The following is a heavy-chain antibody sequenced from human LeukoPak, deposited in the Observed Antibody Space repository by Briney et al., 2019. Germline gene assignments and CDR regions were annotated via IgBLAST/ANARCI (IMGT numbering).Heavy chain of an antibody. CDR1: GSTSSSYA. V-gene: IGHV3-23*01. J-gene: IGHJ4*02. CDR3: GEGGGGYYDFWSSDYIRY. CDR2: ISGSGGTT. D-gene: IGHD3-3*01. Sequence: GGSLRLSCAVSGSTSSSYAMSWVRQAPGKGLEWVSTISGSGGTTYYADSVKGRFTISRDSSKNTLYLQMNSLGAEDTAVYYCGEGGGGYYDFWSSDYIRYWGQGTLVTVSS.